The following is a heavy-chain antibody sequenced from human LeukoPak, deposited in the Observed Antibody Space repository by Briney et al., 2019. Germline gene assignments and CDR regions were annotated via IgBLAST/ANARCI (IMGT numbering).Heavy chain of an antibody. Sequence: ASVKVSCKASGYTFTSYYMHWVRQAPGQGLEWMGIINPSGGSTNYAQKFQGRVTMTRDTSTNTVYMELSSLRSEATAVYYCARDWHWGFDLWGRGTLVTVSS. CDR2: INPSGGST. CDR3: ARDWHWGFDL. J-gene: IGHJ2*01. V-gene: IGHV1-46*01. CDR1: GYTFTSYY.